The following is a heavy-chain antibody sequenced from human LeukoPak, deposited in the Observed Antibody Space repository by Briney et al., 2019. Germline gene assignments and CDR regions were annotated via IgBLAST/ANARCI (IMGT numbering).Heavy chain of an antibody. J-gene: IGHJ4*02. Sequence: GGSLRLSCAASGFTFSSYGMSWVRQAPGKGLEWVGRIKSKTNGGTTDYAAPVKGRFTISRDDSKNTLYLQMNSLKTEDTAVYYCTTDLEVDWNYDYWGQGTLVTVSS. CDR2: IKSKTNGGTT. CDR1: GFTFSSYG. D-gene: IGHD1-7*01. V-gene: IGHV3-15*01. CDR3: TTDLEVDWNYDY.